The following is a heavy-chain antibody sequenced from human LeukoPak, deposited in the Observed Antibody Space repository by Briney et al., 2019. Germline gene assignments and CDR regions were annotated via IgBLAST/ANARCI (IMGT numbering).Heavy chain of an antibody. Sequence: SETLSLTCTVSGGSISSYYWSWIRQPPGKGLEWIGYIYYSGSTNYNPSLKSRVTISVDTSKNQFSLKLSSVTAADTAVYYCARQEIAAAGSYFDYWGQGTLVTVSS. D-gene: IGHD6-13*01. CDR2: IYYSGST. J-gene: IGHJ4*02. CDR1: GGSISSYY. CDR3: ARQEIAAAGSYFDY. V-gene: IGHV4-59*08.